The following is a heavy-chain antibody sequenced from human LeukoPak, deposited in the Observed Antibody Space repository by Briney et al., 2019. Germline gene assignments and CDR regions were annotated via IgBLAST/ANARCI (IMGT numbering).Heavy chain of an antibody. CDR1: GGSISSYY. CDR3: ARGTIFGVVSNFDY. Sequence: SETLSLTCTVSGGSISSYYWSWIRQPPGKGLEWIGYIYYSGSTNYNPSLKSRVTISVDTSKNQFSLKLSSVTAADTAVYYCARGTIFGVVSNFDYWGQGTLVTVSS. CDR2: IYYSGST. V-gene: IGHV4-59*01. D-gene: IGHD3-3*01. J-gene: IGHJ4*02.